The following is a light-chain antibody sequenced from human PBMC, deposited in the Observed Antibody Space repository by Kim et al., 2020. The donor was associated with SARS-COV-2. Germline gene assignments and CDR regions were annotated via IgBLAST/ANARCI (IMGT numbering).Light chain of an antibody. J-gene: IGLJ1*01. CDR3: CSYAGSENYV. CDR2: EVT. Sequence: QSALTQPPSASASPGQSVTISCTGTSSDVGGYNYVSWYQQHPAKAPKLMIYEVTKRPSGVPDRFPGYKSGNTASLTVSGLQTEDEAAYYCCSYAGSENYVFGTGTKVTVL. CDR1: SSDVGGYNY. V-gene: IGLV2-8*01.